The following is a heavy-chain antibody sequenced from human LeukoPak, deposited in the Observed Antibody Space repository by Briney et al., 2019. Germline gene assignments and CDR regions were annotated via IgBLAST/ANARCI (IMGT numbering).Heavy chain of an antibody. D-gene: IGHD1-26*01. Sequence: NPSETLSLTCTVSGGSFSSYYRSWIRQPPGKGLEWIGYIYYSGSTNYNPSLKSRVTISLDTSKNQFSLKLSSVTAADTAVYYCAREWEGPRTFNIWGQGTMVTVSS. CDR1: GGSFSSYY. J-gene: IGHJ3*02. V-gene: IGHV4-59*01. CDR2: IYYSGST. CDR3: AREWEGPRTFNI.